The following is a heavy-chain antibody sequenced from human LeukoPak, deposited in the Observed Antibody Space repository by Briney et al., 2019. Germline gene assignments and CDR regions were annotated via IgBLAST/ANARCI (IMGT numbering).Heavy chain of an antibody. CDR1: GYTFTSYY. J-gene: IGHJ3*02. D-gene: IGHD5-18*01. Sequence: GASVKVSCKASGYTFTSYYMQWVRQAAGQGLKGMGIINPSGGSTRFAQQFQGRVPMTRAMSTSTVYMELSSLRSEDTAVYSCARVGGVGAHRRGYSYGYGDAFDIWGQGTMVTVSS. V-gene: IGHV1-46*01. CDR2: INPSGGST. CDR3: ARVGGVGAHRRGYSYGYGDAFDI.